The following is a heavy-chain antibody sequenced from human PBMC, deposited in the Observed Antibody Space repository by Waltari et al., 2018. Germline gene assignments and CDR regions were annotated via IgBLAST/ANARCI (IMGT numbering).Heavy chain of an antibody. CDR1: GGSISSHY. J-gene: IGHJ3*02. CDR3: ARADLIWLRGNAFDI. V-gene: IGHV4-59*11. CDR2: IYYSGST. Sequence: QVQLQESGPGLVKPSETLSLTCTVSGGSISSHYWSWIRQPPGKGLEWIGWIYYSGSTNDNPSLKSRVTISVDTSKNQFSLKRSSVTAADTAVYYCARADLIWLRGNAFDIWGQGTMVTVSS. D-gene: IGHD5-18*01.